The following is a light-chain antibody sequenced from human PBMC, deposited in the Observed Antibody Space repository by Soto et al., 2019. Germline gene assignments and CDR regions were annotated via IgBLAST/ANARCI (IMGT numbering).Light chain of an antibody. CDR3: QTWGSGIRVV. CDR1: SGHSSYA. Sequence: QLVLTQSPSASASLGASVKLTCTLSSGHSSYAIAWHQQQPEKGPRYLMKLNSDGSHSKGDEIPDRFLGSSSGAERYLTISSLQSEDEADYYCQTWGSGIRVVFGGGTKLTV. V-gene: IGLV4-69*01. J-gene: IGLJ2*01. CDR2: LNSDGSH.